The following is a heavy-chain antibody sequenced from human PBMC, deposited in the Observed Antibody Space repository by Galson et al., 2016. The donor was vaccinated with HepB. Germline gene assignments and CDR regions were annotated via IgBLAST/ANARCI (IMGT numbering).Heavy chain of an antibody. Sequence: SLRLSCAASGFAFSNTWMSWVRQAPGKGLEWVAKIKPDGSEKFYVDSVKGRFTIFRDNSKNSLYLQMNILRAEDTAVYFCARDPAWIYYYYYYGMDVWGQGTTVTVSS. CDR2: IKPDGSEK. V-gene: IGHV3-7*01. D-gene: IGHD2-2*03. CDR1: GFAFSNTW. J-gene: IGHJ6*02. CDR3: ARDPAWIYYYYYYGMDV.